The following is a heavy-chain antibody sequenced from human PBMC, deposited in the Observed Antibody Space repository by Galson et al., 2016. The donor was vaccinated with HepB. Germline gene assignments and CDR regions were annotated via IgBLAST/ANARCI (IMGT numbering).Heavy chain of an antibody. D-gene: IGHD7-27*01. J-gene: IGHJ2*01. CDR1: GFTFSSCA. CDR2: VTGTGDRT. V-gene: IGHV3-23*01. CDR3: AKTTNWAPFWHFDR. Sequence: SLRLSCAASGFTFSSCALTWVRQAPGKGLEWVSTVTGTGDRTFYADSVKGRFTISRDNSKNTLYLQVHSLRAEDTALYYCAKTTNWAPFWHFDRWGRGTLVTVSS.